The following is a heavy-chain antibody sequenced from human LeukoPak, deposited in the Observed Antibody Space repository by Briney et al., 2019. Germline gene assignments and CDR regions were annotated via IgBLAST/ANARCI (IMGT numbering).Heavy chain of an antibody. CDR2: MYHSGST. V-gene: IGHV4-38-2*01. D-gene: IGHD4-17*01. Sequence: SETLSLTCAVSGYSISSGYYWAWIRQPPGKGLGWIGSMYHSGSTYYNPSLKSRVTISVDTSKNQFSLKLGSVTAADTAVYYCARGSLLTTVTTWDYWGQGTLVTVSS. J-gene: IGHJ4*02. CDR1: GYSISSGYY. CDR3: ARGSLLTTVTTWDY.